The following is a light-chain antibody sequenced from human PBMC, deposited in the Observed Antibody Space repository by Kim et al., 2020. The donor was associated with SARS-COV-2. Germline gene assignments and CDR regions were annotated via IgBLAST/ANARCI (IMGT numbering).Light chain of an antibody. CDR2: GTS. J-gene: IGKJ2*01. V-gene: IGKV3-15*01. CDR3: QQYNQWPPEYT. Sequence: SPGARSTLSCRASQSVNTNLAWYQHRPGQAPRLLIYGTSTRATGIPDRFSGSGSATDFTLTISSLQSEDSAVYYCQQYNQWPPEYTFGQGTKLE. CDR1: QSVNTN.